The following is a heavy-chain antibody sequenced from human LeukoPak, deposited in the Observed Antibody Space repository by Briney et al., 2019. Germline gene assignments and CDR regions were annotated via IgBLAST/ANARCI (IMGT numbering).Heavy chain of an antibody. Sequence: SETLSLTCTVSGGSIRSSYYYWGWIRQPPGKGLEWIGYIYYSGSTNYNPSLKSRVTISVDTSKNQFSLKLSSVTAADTAVYYCARGAYGDPTSFDYWGQGTLVTVSS. J-gene: IGHJ4*02. V-gene: IGHV4-61*05. CDR3: ARGAYGDPTSFDY. D-gene: IGHD4-17*01. CDR2: IYYSGST. CDR1: GGSIRSSYYY.